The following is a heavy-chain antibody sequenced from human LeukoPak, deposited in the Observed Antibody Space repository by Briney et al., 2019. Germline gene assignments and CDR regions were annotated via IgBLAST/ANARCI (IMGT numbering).Heavy chain of an antibody. D-gene: IGHD3-16*01. CDR1: GYSISSGFY. Sequence: SETLSLTCGVSGYSISSGFYWGWIRQPPGKGLEWIGSIYRSGSTYNNPSLKSRVAISVDTSKNQFSLKLSSVTAADTAVYYCARAPWGFPWYFDLWGRGTLVTGSS. CDR2: IYRSGST. J-gene: IGHJ2*01. V-gene: IGHV4-38-2*01. CDR3: ARAPWGFPWYFDL.